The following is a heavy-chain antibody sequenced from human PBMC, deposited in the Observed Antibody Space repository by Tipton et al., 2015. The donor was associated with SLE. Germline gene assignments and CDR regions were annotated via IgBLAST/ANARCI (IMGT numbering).Heavy chain of an antibody. J-gene: IGHJ4*02. D-gene: IGHD3-3*01. V-gene: IGHV3-23*03. CDR2: IYNGGSST. Sequence: SLRLSCAASGFTFSSYAMSWVRQAPGKGLEWVSVIYNGGSSTYYADSVKGRFTISRDNSKNTLYLQMNSLRAVDTAIYYCAKADDFWSGYYNGGYYFDYWGQGTLVTVSS. CDR3: AKADDFWSGYYNGGYYFDY. CDR1: GFTFSSYA.